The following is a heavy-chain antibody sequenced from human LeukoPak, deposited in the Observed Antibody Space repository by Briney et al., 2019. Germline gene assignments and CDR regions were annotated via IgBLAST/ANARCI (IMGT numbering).Heavy chain of an antibody. J-gene: IGHJ6*02. V-gene: IGHV4-34*01. D-gene: IGHD3-3*01. CDR3: ARDEAIFGAGYYYGMDV. Sequence: SETLSLTCAVYGGSFSGYYWSWIRQPPGKGLEWIGEINHSGSTNYNPSLKSRVTISVDTSKNQFSLKLSSVTAADTALYYCARDEAIFGAGYYYGMDVWGQGTTVTVSS. CDR1: GGSFSGYY. CDR2: INHSGST.